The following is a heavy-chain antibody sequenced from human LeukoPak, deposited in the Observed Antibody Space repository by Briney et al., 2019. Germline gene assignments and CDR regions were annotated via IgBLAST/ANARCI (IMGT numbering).Heavy chain of an antibody. D-gene: IGHD1-26*01. CDR1: GFIFSDYS. CDR2: ISYDGSNK. J-gene: IGHJ3*02. Sequence: GGSLRLSCAASGFIFSDYSMNWVRQAPGKGLEWVAVISYDGSNKYYADSVKGRFTISRDNSKNTLYLQMNSLRAEDTAVYYCARDRVGALPSAFDIWGQGTMVTVSS. V-gene: IGHV3-30*03. CDR3: ARDRVGALPSAFDI.